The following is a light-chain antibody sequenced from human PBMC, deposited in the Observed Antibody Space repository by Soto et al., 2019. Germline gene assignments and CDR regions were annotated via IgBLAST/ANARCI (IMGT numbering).Light chain of an antibody. CDR2: GAS. V-gene: IGKV3-20*01. Sequence: EIVLTQSPGTLSLSPGERATLSCRASQSVSSSYLAWYQQKPGQAHRLLIDGASSRATGIPDRFSVSGSRTDFTLTISRLEPEDFAVSYCQQYGSSPLTFGGGTKVEIK. J-gene: IGKJ4*01. CDR3: QQYGSSPLT. CDR1: QSVSSSY.